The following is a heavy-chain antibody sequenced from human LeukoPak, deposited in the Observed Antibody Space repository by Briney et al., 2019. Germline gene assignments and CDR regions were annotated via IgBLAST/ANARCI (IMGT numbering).Heavy chain of an antibody. J-gene: IGHJ4*02. CDR1: GYTFTSYG. D-gene: IGHD3-22*01. V-gene: IGHV1-18*01. CDR2: ISAYNGNT. Sequence: ASVKVSCKASGYTFTSYGISWVRQAPGQGLEWMGWISAYNGNTNYAQKLQGRVTMTTDTSTSTAYMELRSLRSDDTAVYYCARGPRPYYYDSSGSPGYFDYWGQGTLVTVSS. CDR3: ARGPRPYYYDSSGSPGYFDY.